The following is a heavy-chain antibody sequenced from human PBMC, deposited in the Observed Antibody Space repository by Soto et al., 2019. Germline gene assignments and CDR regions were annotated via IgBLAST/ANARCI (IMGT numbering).Heavy chain of an antibody. D-gene: IGHD4-17*01. V-gene: IGHV1-69*13. CDR1: GGTFSSYA. CDR2: IIPIFGTA. CDR3: ARTARDGDYGDYYGMDV. J-gene: IGHJ6*02. Sequence: SVKVSCKASGGTFSSYAISWVRQAPGQGLEWMGGIIPIFGTANYAQKFQGRVTITADESTSTAYMELSSLRSEDTAVYYCARTARDGDYGDYYGMDVWGQGTTVTVSS.